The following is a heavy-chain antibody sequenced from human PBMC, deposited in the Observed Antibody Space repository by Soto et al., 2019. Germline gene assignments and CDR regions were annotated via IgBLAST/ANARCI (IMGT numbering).Heavy chain of an antibody. V-gene: IGHV3-74*01. CDR1: GFTFRSYW. CDR2: TSEDGGRT. Sequence: EVHLVESGGGLVQSGESLRLSCAASGFTFRSYWMHWVRQAPGKGLVWVARTSEDGGRTDYADSVQGRFTISRDNANNALYLQMNSLRAEDTAIYFCSRDLCGQYESWGQGILVTVSS. CDR3: SRDLCGQYES. D-gene: IGHD3-16*01. J-gene: IGHJ5*02.